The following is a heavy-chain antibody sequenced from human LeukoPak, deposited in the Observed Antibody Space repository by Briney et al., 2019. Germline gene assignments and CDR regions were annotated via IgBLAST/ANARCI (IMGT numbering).Heavy chain of an antibody. D-gene: IGHD1-26*01. CDR1: GYTFTSYY. Sequence: ASVKVSCKASGYTFTSYYIHWVRQAPGQGLEWMTIINPSGGSTGYAQRFQGRVTMTRDMSTSTVYMELSSLRSEDTAVYYCATVRGSGSSPRYDAFDLWGQGTMVTVSS. CDR2: INPSGGST. J-gene: IGHJ3*01. CDR3: ATVRGSGSSPRYDAFDL. V-gene: IGHV1-46*01.